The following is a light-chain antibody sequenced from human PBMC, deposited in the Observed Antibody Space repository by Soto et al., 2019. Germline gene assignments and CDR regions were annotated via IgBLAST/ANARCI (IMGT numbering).Light chain of an antibody. CDR2: AAS. J-gene: IGKJ3*01. V-gene: IGKV1-39*01. CDR3: QQLNSYPPP. CDR1: QSISSY. Sequence: DIQMTQSPSSLSASVGDRVTITCRASQSISSYLNWYQQKPGKAPKLLIYAASTLQSGVPSRFSGSGSGTDFTLTISSLQPEDFATYYCQQLNSYPPPFGPGTKVDI.